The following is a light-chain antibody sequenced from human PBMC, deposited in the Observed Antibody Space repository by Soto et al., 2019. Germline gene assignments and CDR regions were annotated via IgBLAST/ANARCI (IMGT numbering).Light chain of an antibody. V-gene: IGKV1-5*03. J-gene: IGKJ1*01. CDR1: RSISSW. Sequence: DIQMTQSPSTLSASVGDRVTITCRASRSISSWLAWYQQKPGKAPKLLIYKASALESGVPSRFSGSGSEIEFTLTISSLQPDDFATYCCQQYNSSPWTFGQGTKVEVK. CDR3: QQYNSSPWT. CDR2: KAS.